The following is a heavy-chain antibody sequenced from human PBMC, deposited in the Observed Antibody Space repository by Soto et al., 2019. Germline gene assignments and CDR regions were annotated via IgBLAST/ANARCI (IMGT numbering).Heavy chain of an antibody. V-gene: IGHV3-23*01. D-gene: IGHD2-2*01. CDR1: GFTFGSYA. CDR3: AKALRPSLNFFYYVDG. J-gene: IGHJ6*03. CDR2: LGGNGFTT. Sequence: EVQLLESGGGLVQPGGSLRLSCVVSGFTFGSYAMSWVRQAPEKGPEWVAILGGNGFTTYYADSVKGRVTISGDKSKSTLFLQMNSLRADDTGVYYCAKALRPSLNFFYYVDGWGRGTSVTVSS.